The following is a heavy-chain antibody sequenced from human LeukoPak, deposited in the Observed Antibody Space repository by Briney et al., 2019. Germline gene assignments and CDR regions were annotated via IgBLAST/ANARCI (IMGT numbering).Heavy chain of an antibody. CDR2: ISYDGSNK. D-gene: IGHD5-24*01. V-gene: IGHV3-30*04. CDR3: AREDLKEMATFNWFDP. J-gene: IGHJ5*02. CDR1: GFTFSSYA. Sequence: SGGSLRLSCAASGFTFSSYAMHWVRQAPGKGLEWVAVISYDGSNKYYADSVKGRFTISRDNSKNTLYLQMNSLRAEDTAMYYCAREDLKEMATFNWFDPWGQGTLVTVSS.